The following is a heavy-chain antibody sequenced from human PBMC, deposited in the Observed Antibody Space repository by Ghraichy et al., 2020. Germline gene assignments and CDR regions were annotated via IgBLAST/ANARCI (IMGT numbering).Heavy chain of an antibody. D-gene: IGHD1-26*01. CDR2: MSSNSDYI. V-gene: IGHV3-21*01. Sequence: GGSLRLSCEASGFSFSGYTMNWVRQALGKGLEWVSSMSSNSDYIYYEDSVKSRFVISRDNAKNSLYLQMNSLRVEDTAVYFCVRGPTSGMDVWGQGITVTVSS. CDR3: VRGPTSGMDV. CDR1: GFSFSGYT. J-gene: IGHJ6*02.